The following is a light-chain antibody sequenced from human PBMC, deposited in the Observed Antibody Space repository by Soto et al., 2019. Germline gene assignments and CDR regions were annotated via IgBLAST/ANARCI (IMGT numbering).Light chain of an antibody. CDR1: SSDGGSYNL. V-gene: IGLV2-23*02. CDR2: EVS. Sequence: QSALTQPASVSGSPGQSITISCTGTSSDGGSYNLVSWYQQQPGKATQLMIYEVSKRPSVVSNRFSGSKSGNTASLTISGLQAEDESYYYCCAYEGSRGVFGGGTKLTVL. CDR3: CAYEGSRGV. J-gene: IGLJ2*01.